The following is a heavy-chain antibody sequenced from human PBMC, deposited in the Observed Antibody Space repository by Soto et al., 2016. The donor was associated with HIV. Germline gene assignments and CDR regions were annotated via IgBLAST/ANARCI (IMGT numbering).Heavy chain of an antibody. CDR3: ARGQTGYSSGVGKGGLTYV. J-gene: IGHJ4*02. Sequence: EVQLVESGGGLVQPGGSLRLSCAASGFTVSSNYMSWVRQAPGKGLEWVSVIYSGGSTYYADSVKGRFTISRDNSKNTLYLQMNSLRAEDTAVYYCARGQTGYSSGVGKGGLTYVGDQGTLVHRLL. D-gene: IGHD6-19*01. V-gene: IGHV3-66*01. CDR2: IYSGGST. CDR1: GFTVSSNY.